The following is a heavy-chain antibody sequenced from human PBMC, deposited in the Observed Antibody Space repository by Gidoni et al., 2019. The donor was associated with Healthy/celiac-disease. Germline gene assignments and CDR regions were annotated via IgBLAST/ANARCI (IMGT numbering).Heavy chain of an antibody. CDR2: IWYDGSNK. J-gene: IGHJ4*02. Sequence: VQLVESGGGVVQPGRGLSLSSAASGVVFSSYGMHWVRQAPGKGLEWVAVIWYDGSNKYYADSVKGRFTISRDNSKNTLYLQMNSLRAEDTAVYYCARGHSGYDPFFDYWGQGTLVTVSS. CDR3: ARGHSGYDPFFDY. D-gene: IGHD5-12*01. V-gene: IGHV3-33*01. CDR1: GVVFSSYG.